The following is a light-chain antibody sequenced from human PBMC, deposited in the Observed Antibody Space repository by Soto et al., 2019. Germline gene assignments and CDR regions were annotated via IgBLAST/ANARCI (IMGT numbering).Light chain of an antibody. CDR3: QQFGSSPFT. CDR2: GAS. Sequence: ETVLTQSPGTLSLSTGERAPRACRSSQSVSSSYLAWYQQKPGPAPRLVIYGASSRATGIPDRFSGSGAGTDFTLTISRLEPEDFAVFYCQQFGSSPFTFGPGTKVDIK. CDR1: QSVSSSY. J-gene: IGKJ3*01. V-gene: IGKV3-20*01.